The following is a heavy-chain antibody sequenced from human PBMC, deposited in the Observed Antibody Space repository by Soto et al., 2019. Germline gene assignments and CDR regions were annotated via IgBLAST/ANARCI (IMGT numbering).Heavy chain of an antibody. D-gene: IGHD6-6*01. J-gene: IGHJ4*02. CDR3: VKPYSNSFRFFDY. Sequence: GGSLRLSCLVSGFTFNTYTMHWVRQAPGKGLEYISAITSNGGSTYYADAVKGRFTISRDNSKNTLYLQMRGLTIEDTAVYYCVKPYSNSFRFFDYWGQGILVTVSS. CDR1: GFTFNTYT. CDR2: ITSNGGST. V-gene: IGHV3-64D*08.